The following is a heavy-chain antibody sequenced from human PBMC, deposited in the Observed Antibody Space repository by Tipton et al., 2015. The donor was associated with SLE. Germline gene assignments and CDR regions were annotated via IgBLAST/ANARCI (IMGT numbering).Heavy chain of an antibody. J-gene: IGHJ6*03. V-gene: IGHV4-61*10. Sequence: TLSLTCTVSGGSISSGSDFWTWIRQPAGKGLEWIGYIYYSGSTDYKPSLKSRVTISIDTSKNQFSLKLRSVTAADTAIYYCARDWASVGYHYFMDVWGKGTTVTVSS. D-gene: IGHD3-16*01. CDR1: GGSISSGSDF. CDR3: ARDWASVGYHYFMDV. CDR2: IYYSGST.